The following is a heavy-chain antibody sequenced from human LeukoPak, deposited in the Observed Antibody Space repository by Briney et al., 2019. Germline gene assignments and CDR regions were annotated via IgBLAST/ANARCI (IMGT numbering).Heavy chain of an antibody. CDR3: ARGLSGLRFLEWSRSGGWFDP. Sequence: SQTLSLTCTVSGGSISSGGYYWSWIRQHPGKGLEWIGYIYYSGSTYYNPSLKSRVTISVDTSKNQSSLKLSSVTAADTAVYYCARGLSGLRFLEWSRSGGWFDPWGQGTLVTVSS. V-gene: IGHV4-31*03. J-gene: IGHJ5*02. D-gene: IGHD3-3*01. CDR2: IYYSGST. CDR1: GGSISSGGYY.